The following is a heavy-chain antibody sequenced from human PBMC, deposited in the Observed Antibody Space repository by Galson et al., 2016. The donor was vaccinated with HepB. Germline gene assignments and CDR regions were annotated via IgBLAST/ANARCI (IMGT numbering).Heavy chain of an antibody. CDR3: AKDRNYGDSSYGMDV. J-gene: IGHJ6*02. Sequence: SLRLSCAASGFRFDDYTMHWVRQAPGKGLEWVSGINWNGAGIGYADSVKGRFTISRDNAKSSLLLQMNRLRAEDTALYYCAKDRNYGDSSYGMDVWGQGTTGTVSS. CDR2: INWNGAGI. CDR1: GFRFDDYT. V-gene: IGHV3-9*01. D-gene: IGHD4-17*01.